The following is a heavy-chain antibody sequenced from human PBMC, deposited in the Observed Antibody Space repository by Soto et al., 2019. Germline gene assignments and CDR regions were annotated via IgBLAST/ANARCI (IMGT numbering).Heavy chain of an antibody. J-gene: IGHJ6*02. Sequence: LGESLKISCKGSGYSFTSYWISWVRQMPGKGLEWMGRIDPSDSYTNYSPSFQGHVTISADKSISTAYLQWSSLKASDTAMYYCARQFRSADERLATRVRYYGMDVWGQGTTVTVSS. V-gene: IGHV5-10-1*01. CDR2: IDPSDSYT. CDR3: ARQFRSADERLATRVRYYGMDV. CDR1: GYSFTSYW. D-gene: IGHD3-10*01.